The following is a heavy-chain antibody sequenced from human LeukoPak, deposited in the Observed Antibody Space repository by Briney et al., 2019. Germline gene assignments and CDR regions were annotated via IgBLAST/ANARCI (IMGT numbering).Heavy chain of an antibody. D-gene: IGHD2-2*01. Sequence: SVKVSCKASGGTFSSYAISWVRQAPGQGLEWMGGIIPIFGTANYAQKFQGRVTITADESTSTAYMQLSSLRSEDTAVYYCARDRGVVVPAAPTDYYYMDVWGKGTTVTVSS. CDR2: IIPIFGTA. CDR3: ARDRGVVVPAAPTDYYYMDV. V-gene: IGHV1-69*01. CDR1: GGTFSSYA. J-gene: IGHJ6*03.